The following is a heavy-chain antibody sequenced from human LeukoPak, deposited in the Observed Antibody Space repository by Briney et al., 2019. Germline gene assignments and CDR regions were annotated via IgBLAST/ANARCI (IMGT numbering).Heavy chain of an antibody. D-gene: IGHD1-1*01. Sequence: EASVKVSCKASGYSFTSYGISWVRQATGQGLEWMGWVSAYNGNANYAQMLQSRVTMTTDTSTSTAYTELRSLRSDHTAVYYCARDSVGTTGHFDYWGQGTLVTVSS. CDR1: GYSFTSYG. CDR2: VSAYNGNA. J-gene: IGHJ4*02. CDR3: ARDSVGTTGHFDY. V-gene: IGHV1-18*01.